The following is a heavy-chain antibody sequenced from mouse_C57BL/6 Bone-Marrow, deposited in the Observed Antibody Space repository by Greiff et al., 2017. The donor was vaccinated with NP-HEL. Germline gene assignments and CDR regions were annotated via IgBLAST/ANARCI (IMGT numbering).Heavy chain of an antibody. CDR2: INPNNGGT. CDR1: GYTFTDYY. V-gene: IGHV1-26*01. Sequence: EVQLQQSGPELVKPGASVKISCKASGYTFTDYYMNWVKQSHGKSLEWIGDINPNNGGTSYNQKFKGKATLTVDKSSSTAYMELRSLTSEDSAVYYCARRDYYGTGAMDYWGQGTTVTVSS. CDR3: ARRDYYGTGAMDY. D-gene: IGHD1-1*01. J-gene: IGHJ4*01.